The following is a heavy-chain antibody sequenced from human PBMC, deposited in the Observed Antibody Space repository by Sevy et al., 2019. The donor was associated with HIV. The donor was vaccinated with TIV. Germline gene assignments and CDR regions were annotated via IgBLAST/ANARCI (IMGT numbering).Heavy chain of an antibody. CDR2: ISYDGSNK. Sequence: GGSLRHSCAASGFTFSSYAMHWVRQAPGKGLEWVAVISYDGSNKYYADSVKGRFTISRDNSKNTLYLQMNSLRAEDTAVYYCARILGCSSTSCYADYYYGMDVWGQGTTVTVSS. J-gene: IGHJ6*02. CDR1: GFTFSSYA. CDR3: ARILGCSSTSCYADYYYGMDV. V-gene: IGHV3-30*04. D-gene: IGHD2-2*01.